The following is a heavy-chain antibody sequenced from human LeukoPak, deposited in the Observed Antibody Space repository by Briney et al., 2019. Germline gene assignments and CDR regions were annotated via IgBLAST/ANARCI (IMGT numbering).Heavy chain of an antibody. CDR3: ARGRGYSYGYVDY. Sequence: PSETLSLACAVYGGSFSGYYWSWIRQPPGKGLEWIGEINHSGSTNYNPSLKSRVTISVDTSKNQFSLKLSSVTAADTAVYYCARGRGYSYGYVDYWGQGTLVTVSS. V-gene: IGHV4-34*01. J-gene: IGHJ4*02. CDR1: GGSFSGYY. CDR2: INHSGST. D-gene: IGHD5-18*01.